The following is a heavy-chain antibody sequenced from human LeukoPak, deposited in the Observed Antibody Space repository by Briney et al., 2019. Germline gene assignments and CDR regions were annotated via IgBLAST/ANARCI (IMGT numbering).Heavy chain of an antibody. CDR3: ARLEVTYSVSPFDY. Sequence: GESLKISCQGSGYNFTNYWVGWVRQMPEKGLEWMGFIYPGDSDTRYGPSFQGRVTISADKSISTAFLQWSSLKASDTAMYYCARLEVTYSVSPFDYWGQGTLVTVSS. V-gene: IGHV5-51*01. CDR2: IYPGDSDT. J-gene: IGHJ4*02. D-gene: IGHD5-18*01. CDR1: GYNFTNYW.